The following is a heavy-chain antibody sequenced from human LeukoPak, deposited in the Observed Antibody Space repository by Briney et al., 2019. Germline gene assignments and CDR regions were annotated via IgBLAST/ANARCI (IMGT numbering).Heavy chain of an antibody. V-gene: IGHV3-23*01. CDR2: IGGSGIRT. D-gene: IGHD6-19*01. CDR3: AKDHSSGSFDY. J-gene: IGHJ4*02. CDR1: GFTFTTYG. Sequence: GGTLRLSCSASGFTFTTYGMNWVRQAPGKGLKWVSGIGGSGIRTYYADSVKGRFTISRDNSRNTVYLQMNSLRAEDTAVYYCAKDHSSGSFDYWGQGTLVTVSS.